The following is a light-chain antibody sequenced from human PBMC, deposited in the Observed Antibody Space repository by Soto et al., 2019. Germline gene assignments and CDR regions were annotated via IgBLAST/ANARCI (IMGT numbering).Light chain of an antibody. CDR1: NIAGKS. Sequence: SYELTQPPSVSVAPGKTARVSCGGNNIAGKSVHWYQLKPGQAPVLIIYNDDDRPSGIPERFSGSKSGNTATLTVSWVEAGDEADYYCQVWGSNADPYVPFGGGTQLTVL. CDR3: QVWGSNADPYVP. V-gene: IGLV3-21*04. J-gene: IGLJ2*01. CDR2: NDD.